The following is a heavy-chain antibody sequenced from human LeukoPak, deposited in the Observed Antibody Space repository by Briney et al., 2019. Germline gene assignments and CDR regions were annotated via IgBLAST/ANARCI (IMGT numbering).Heavy chain of an antibody. Sequence: SETLSLTCAVYGGSFSGYHWSWIRQPPGKGQEWIGEINHSVSTNYNPSLKSRVTISVDTSKNQFSLKLSSVTAADTAVYFCARGNYDYFDSWGQGTLVTVSS. J-gene: IGHJ4*02. V-gene: IGHV4-34*01. CDR1: GGSFSGYH. CDR2: INHSVST. D-gene: IGHD1-7*01. CDR3: ARGNYDYFDS.